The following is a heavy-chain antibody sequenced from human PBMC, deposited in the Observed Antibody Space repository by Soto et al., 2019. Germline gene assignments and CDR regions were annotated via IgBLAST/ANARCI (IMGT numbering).Heavy chain of an antibody. Sequence: GASVKVSCKASGYTFANYAIHWVRQAPGQRLEWMGWINAGNGNPKYSPQFQGRVTMTRNTSISTAYMELSSLRSEDTAVYYCEVTTGYWGQGTKVTVSS. J-gene: IGHJ4*02. CDR3: EVTTGY. CDR1: GYTFANYA. CDR2: INAGNGNP. V-gene: IGHV1-3*01. D-gene: IGHD2-21*02.